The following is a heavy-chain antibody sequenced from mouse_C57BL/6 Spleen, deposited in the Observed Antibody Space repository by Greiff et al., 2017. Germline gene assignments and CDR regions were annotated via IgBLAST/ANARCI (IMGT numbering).Heavy chain of an antibody. CDR2: IFPGSGST. J-gene: IGHJ4*01. V-gene: IGHV1-75*01. CDR3: ARRIYYYGSSLYAMDY. CDR1: GYTFTDYY. D-gene: IGHD1-1*01. Sequence: VQLQQSGPELVKPGASVKISCKASGYTFTDYYINWVKQRPGQGLEWIGWIFPGSGSTYYNEKFKGKATLTVDKSSSTAYMLLSSLTSEDSAVYFCARRIYYYGSSLYAMDYWGQGTSVTVSS.